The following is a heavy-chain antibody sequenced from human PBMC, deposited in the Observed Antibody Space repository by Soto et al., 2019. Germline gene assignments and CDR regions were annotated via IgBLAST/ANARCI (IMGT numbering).Heavy chain of an antibody. D-gene: IGHD2-15*01. J-gene: IGHJ5*02. Sequence: QVQLVQSGAEVKKPGASVKVSCKASGYTFTSYDINWVRQATGQGLEWMGWMNPNSGNTGYAQKFQGRVTMTRNTSISTAYMELSSLRSEDTAVYYCARDFLYCSGGSCYSGWFDPWGQGTLVTVSS. V-gene: IGHV1-8*01. CDR1: GYTFTSYD. CDR2: MNPNSGNT. CDR3: ARDFLYCSGGSCYSGWFDP.